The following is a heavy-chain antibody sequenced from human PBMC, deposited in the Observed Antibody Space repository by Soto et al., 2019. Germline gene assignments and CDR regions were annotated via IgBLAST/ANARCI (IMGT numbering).Heavy chain of an antibody. J-gene: IGHJ1*01. CDR1: GFTFSSYA. D-gene: IGHD2-15*01. V-gene: IGHV3-30-3*01. CDR2: ISYDGSNK. CDR3: GSGLVAASTAEYFQH. Sequence: QVQLVESGGGVVQPGRSLRLSCAASGFTFSSYAMHWVRQAPGKGLEWVAVISYDGSNKYYADSVKGRFTISRDNSKNTLYLEMNSLRAEDTAVYYCGSGLVAASTAEYFQHWGQGTLVTVSS.